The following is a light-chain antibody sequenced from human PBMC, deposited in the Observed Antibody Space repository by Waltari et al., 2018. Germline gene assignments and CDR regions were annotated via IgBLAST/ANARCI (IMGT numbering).Light chain of an antibody. J-gene: IGKJ3*01. CDR3: QQSYSTPFT. CDR2: AAS. CDR1: QSISSY. V-gene: IGKV1-39*01. Sequence: DIQMTQSPSSRSASVVDRVTITCRASQSISSYLNWYQQKPGKAPKLLIYAASSLQSGVPSRFSGSGSGTDFTLTISSLQPEDFATYYCQQSYSTPFTFGPGTKVDIK.